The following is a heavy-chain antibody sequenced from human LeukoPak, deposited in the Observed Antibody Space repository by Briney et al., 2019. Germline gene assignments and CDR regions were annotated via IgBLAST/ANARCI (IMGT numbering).Heavy chain of an antibody. V-gene: IGHV4-61*01. Sequence: SETLSLTCTVSGGSVSSGSYYWSWLRQPPGKGLEWIGFIYYSGSTNYNPSLKSRVTISVDTSENQFSLKLSSVTAADTAVYYCARSSSSWYFFWGLGTQVTVSS. CDR2: IYYSGST. D-gene: IGHD6-13*01. CDR1: GGSVSSGSYY. CDR3: ARSSSSWYFF. J-gene: IGHJ4*02.